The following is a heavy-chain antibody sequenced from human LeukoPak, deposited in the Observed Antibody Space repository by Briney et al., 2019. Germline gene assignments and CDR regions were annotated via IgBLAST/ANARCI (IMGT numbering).Heavy chain of an antibody. CDR1: GFTFISYG. Sequence: GGSLTLSCSASGFTFISYGMSWVRQAPGKGLEWVSGINWNGGSTGYADSVKGRFTISRDNAKNSLYLQMNSLRAEDTALYYCARYYYDSSGYPYWGQGTLVTVSS. D-gene: IGHD3-22*01. CDR2: INWNGGST. J-gene: IGHJ4*02. V-gene: IGHV3-20*04. CDR3: ARYYYDSSGYPY.